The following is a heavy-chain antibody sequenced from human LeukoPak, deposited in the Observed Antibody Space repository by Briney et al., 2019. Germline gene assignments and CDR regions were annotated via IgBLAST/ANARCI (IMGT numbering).Heavy chain of an antibody. CDR2: IRVSDGYT. CDR1: GFTFDNHA. J-gene: IGHJ4*02. CDR3: ARVAGSYSIRPFDF. V-gene: IGHV3-23*01. D-gene: IGHD1-26*01. Sequence: PGGSLRLSCAASGFTFDNHAMTWVRQAPGKGLEWVSAIRVSDGYTYYADSVQGRFIIPRDKSRNTVSLQINSLTGDDTALYYCARVAGSYSIRPFDFWGQGTVVLVSS.